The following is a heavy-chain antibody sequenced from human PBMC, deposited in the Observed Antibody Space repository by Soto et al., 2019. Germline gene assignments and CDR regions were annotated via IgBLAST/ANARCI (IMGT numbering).Heavy chain of an antibody. CDR1: GGSISSYY. CDR3: ARAAGDYFDY. Sequence: SETLSLTCTVSGGSISSYYWSWIRQPPGKGLEWIGYIYYSGSTKYNPSLKSRVTISVDTSKNQFSLKLSSVTAADTAGYYCARAAGDYFDYWGQGTLVTVAS. D-gene: IGHD1-26*01. CDR2: IYYSGST. V-gene: IGHV4-59*01. J-gene: IGHJ4*02.